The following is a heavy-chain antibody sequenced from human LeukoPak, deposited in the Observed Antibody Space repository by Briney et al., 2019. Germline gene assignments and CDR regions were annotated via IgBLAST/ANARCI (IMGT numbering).Heavy chain of an antibody. D-gene: IGHD4-17*01. CDR1: GGSFSGYY. V-gene: IGHV4-34*01. CDR2: INHSGST. CDR3: ARGLRSDV. Sequence: SETLSLTCAVYGGSFSGYYWSWIRQPPGKGLEWTGEINHSGSTDYNPSLKSRATISVDTSKNQFSLKLSSVTAADTAVYYCARGLRSDVWGKGTTVTVSS. J-gene: IGHJ6*04.